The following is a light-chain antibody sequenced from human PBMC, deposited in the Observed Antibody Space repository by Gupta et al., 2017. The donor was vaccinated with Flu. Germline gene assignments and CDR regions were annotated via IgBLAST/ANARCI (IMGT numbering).Light chain of an antibody. CDR1: KLGDKY. Sequence: SYELTQPPSVFVSPGQTAGITCSGHKLGDKYACWNQQKPGQYPVLVIYKGSKRPAVVPGRFSGYNSENTATLTIGGTEAWDEDDYYCQSGNSSTVVFGGGTKVTVL. V-gene: IGLV3-1*01. CDR3: QSGNSSTVV. J-gene: IGLJ2*01. CDR2: KGS.